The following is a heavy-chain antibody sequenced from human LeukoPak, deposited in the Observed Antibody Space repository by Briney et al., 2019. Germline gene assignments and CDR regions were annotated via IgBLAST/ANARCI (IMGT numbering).Heavy chain of an antibody. V-gene: IGHV3-48*03. Sequence: GGSLRLSCAASGFTFNSYEMNWVRQAPGKGLEWVSYISSSGYTIYYADSVKGRFTISRDNDKNSLYLQMNSLRAEDTAVYYCARPHYYDSSGYYFGFDYWGQGTLVTVSS. CDR3: ARPHYYDSSGYYFGFDY. D-gene: IGHD3-22*01. CDR1: GFTFNSYE. J-gene: IGHJ4*02. CDR2: ISSSGYTI.